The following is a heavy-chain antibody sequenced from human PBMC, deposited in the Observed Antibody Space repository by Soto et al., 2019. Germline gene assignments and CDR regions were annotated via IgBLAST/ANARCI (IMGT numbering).Heavy chain of an antibody. CDR2: INHSGST. CDR1: GGSFRGSY. J-gene: IGHJ3*02. V-gene: IGHV4-34*01. CDR3: ASTQYGGNSSGAFDI. D-gene: IGHD2-21*02. Sequence: SDTLSLTCAVHGGSFRGSYWTWLRQPPGTGLEWIGEINHSGSTNYNPSLKSRVTISADRSKNQFSLKLSSVTAADTAVYYCASTQYGGNSSGAFDIWGRGTMVT.